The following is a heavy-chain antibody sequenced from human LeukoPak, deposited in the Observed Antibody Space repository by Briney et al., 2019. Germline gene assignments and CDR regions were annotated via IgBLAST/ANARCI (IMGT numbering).Heavy chain of an antibody. D-gene: IGHD6-25*01. CDR2: INPNSGGT. V-gene: IGHV1-2*02. Sequence: GASVKVSCKASGYIFTGYYMHWVRQAPGQGLERMGGINPNSGGTNFAQKFQGRVTMTRDTSISTVYMELSRLKYEDTAVYYCAREGVGIAADNNWFDPWGQGTLVTVSS. CDR3: AREGVGIAADNNWFDP. CDR1: GYIFTGYY. J-gene: IGHJ5*02.